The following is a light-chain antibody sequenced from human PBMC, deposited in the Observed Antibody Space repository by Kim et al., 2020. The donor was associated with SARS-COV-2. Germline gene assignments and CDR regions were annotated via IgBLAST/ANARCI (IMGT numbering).Light chain of an antibody. V-gene: IGKV3-20*01. J-gene: IGKJ4*01. CDR3: QQYGGSFT. Sequence: EIVLTQSPGTLSLSPGERATLSCRASQSVGSDFLTWYQQKPGQAPRLLIYGSSSRATGIPDRFSGSGSGTDFTLTISSLEPEDFAVYYCQQYGGSFTFGGGTKVEIK. CDR1: QSVGSDF. CDR2: GSS.